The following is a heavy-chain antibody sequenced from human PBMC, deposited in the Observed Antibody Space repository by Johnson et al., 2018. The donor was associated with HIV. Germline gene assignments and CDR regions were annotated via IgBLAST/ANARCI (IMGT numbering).Heavy chain of an antibody. Sequence: VQLVESGGGLVQPAGSLRLSSVASGFTVSSNSMTWVRQAPGKGLAWVPLIYRGGSTYYADSVKGRFTISRDNSKNTLYLQMNSLRAEDTAVYYCAISWGRWLQWDDAFDIWGQGTMVTVSS. D-gene: IGHD5-24*01. CDR3: AISWGRWLQWDDAFDI. J-gene: IGHJ3*02. CDR1: GFTVSSNS. V-gene: IGHV3-66*01. CDR2: IYRGGST.